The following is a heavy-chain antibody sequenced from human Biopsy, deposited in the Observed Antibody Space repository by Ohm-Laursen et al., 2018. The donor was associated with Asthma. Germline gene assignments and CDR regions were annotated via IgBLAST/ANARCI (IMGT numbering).Heavy chain of an antibody. J-gene: IGHJ6*02. CDR1: GGTFSNFA. Sequence: SSVKVSCKVPGGTFSNFAISWVRQAPGQGLEWLGGIMTVFGTTNYAQKFQGRVTITADESTSTAYMEVTSLRSEDTAIYYCARCQVGYSNGWSLLLKKIYYSGMDVWGQGTAVTVSS. V-gene: IGHV1-69*01. CDR3: ARCQVGYSNGWSLLLKKIYYSGMDV. CDR2: IMTVFGTT. D-gene: IGHD6-19*01.